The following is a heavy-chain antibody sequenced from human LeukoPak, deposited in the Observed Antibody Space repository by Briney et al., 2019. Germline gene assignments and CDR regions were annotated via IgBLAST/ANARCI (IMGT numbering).Heavy chain of an antibody. J-gene: IGHJ6*03. D-gene: IGHD2-2*01. Sequence: GESLKISCKGSGYSFTSYWIGWVRQMPGKVLEWMGIIYPGDSDTRYSPSFQGQVTISADKSISTAYLQWSSLKASDTAMYYCARGCRYYYYYMDVWGKGTTVTVSS. CDR1: GYSFTSYW. CDR2: IYPGDSDT. CDR3: ARGCRYYYYYMDV. V-gene: IGHV5-51*01.